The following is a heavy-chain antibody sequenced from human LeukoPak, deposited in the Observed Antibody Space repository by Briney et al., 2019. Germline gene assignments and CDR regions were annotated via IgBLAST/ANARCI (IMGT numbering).Heavy chain of an antibody. V-gene: IGHV1-69*13. CDR3: ASNLYSSSSDGDYSYYMDV. D-gene: IGHD6-6*01. CDR1: GGTFSSYA. J-gene: IGHJ6*03. CDR2: IIPIFGTA. Sequence: SVKVSCKASGGTFSSYAISLVRQGPGQGIELMGVIIPIFGTANYSQKFQVRGTITADESTSTAYLDLRSLRSENTAVYYCASNLYSSSSDGDYSYYMDVWGKGTTVTVSS.